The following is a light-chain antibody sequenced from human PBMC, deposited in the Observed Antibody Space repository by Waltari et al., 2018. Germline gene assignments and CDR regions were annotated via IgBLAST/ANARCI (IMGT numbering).Light chain of an antibody. Sequence: QSALTQPHSASGSPGQSVTISCTGTSSDVGGYNYVSWYQQHPGKAPKFIIYEVSKRPSGVPDRFAGSKSGNTASLTVSGLRAEDEADYYCCSFAGSKWVFGGGTKLTVL. J-gene: IGLJ3*02. CDR2: EVS. V-gene: IGLV2-8*01. CDR1: SSDVGGYNY. CDR3: CSFAGSKWV.